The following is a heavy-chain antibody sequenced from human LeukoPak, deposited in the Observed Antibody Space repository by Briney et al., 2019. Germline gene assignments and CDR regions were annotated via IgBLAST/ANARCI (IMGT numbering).Heavy chain of an antibody. Sequence: SETLSLTCAVYGGSFSGYYWSWIRQPPGKGLEWIGEINHSGSTNYNPSLQSRVTISVDTSKNQFSLKLSSVTAADTAVYYCARGRHYYGSGSYYSKAPDYWGQGTLVTVSS. CDR2: INHSGST. CDR1: GGSFSGYY. CDR3: ARGRHYYGSGSYYSKAPDY. D-gene: IGHD3-10*01. V-gene: IGHV4-34*01. J-gene: IGHJ4*02.